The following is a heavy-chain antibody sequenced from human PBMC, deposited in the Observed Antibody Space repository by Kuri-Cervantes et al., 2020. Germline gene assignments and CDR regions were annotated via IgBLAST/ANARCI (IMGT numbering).Heavy chain of an antibody. CDR3: ARAPDYDSSGYYYAFDI. J-gene: IGHJ3*02. D-gene: IGHD3-22*01. Sequence: ASVKVSCKVSGYRPSELSMHWVRQAPGKGLEWMGIINPSGGSTSYAQKFQGRVTMTRDTSTSTVYMELSSLRSEDTAVYYCARAPDYDSSGYYYAFDIWGQGTMVTVSS. V-gene: IGHV1-46*01. CDR2: INPSGGST. CDR1: GYRPSELS.